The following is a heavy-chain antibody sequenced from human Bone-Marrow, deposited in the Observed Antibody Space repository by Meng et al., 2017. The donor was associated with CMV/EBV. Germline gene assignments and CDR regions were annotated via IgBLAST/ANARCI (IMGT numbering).Heavy chain of an antibody. CDR2: IYYSGST. J-gene: IGHJ3*02. CDR3: ANYYDSSGYGIDI. D-gene: IGHD3-22*01. V-gene: IGHV4-59*01. Sequence: GSLRLSCTVSGGSISSYYWSWIRQPPGKGLEWIGYIYYSGSTNYNPSLKSRVTISVDTSKNQFSLKLSSVTAADTAVYYCANYYDSSGYGIDIWGQGKMVNVAS. CDR1: GGSISSYY.